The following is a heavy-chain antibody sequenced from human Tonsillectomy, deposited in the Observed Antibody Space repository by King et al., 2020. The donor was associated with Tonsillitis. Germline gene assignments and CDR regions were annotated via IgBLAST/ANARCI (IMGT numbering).Heavy chain of an antibody. Sequence: QLQESGPGVVKPLETLSLTCTVSGGSISRNDHYWAWIRQPPGKGLEWIGYMYYSGTNFYNPSLKSRLTISGGTSENRFSLKLSSVTAADTAVYFCARYVSGSFDYWGPGALVTVSS. J-gene: IGHJ4*02. D-gene: IGHD1-26*01. V-gene: IGHV4-39*01. CDR3: ARYVSGSFDY. CDR1: GGSISRNDHY. CDR2: MYYSGTN.